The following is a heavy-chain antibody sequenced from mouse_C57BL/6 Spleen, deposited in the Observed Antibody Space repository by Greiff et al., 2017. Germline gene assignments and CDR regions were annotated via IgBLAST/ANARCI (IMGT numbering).Heavy chain of an antibody. CDR2: IYPGDGDT. D-gene: IGHD2-5*01. Sequence: VQLQQSGPELVKPGASVKISCKASGYAFSSSWMNWVKQRPGKGLEWIGRIYPGDGDTNYNGKFKGKATLTADKSSSTAYMQLSSLTSEDSAVYFCATKAYYSNLFDYWGQGTTLTVSS. J-gene: IGHJ2*01. V-gene: IGHV1-82*01. CDR3: ATKAYYSNLFDY. CDR1: GYAFSSSW.